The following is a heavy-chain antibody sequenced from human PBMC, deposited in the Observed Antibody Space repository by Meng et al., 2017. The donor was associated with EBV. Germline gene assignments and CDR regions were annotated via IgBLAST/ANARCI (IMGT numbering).Heavy chain of an antibody. D-gene: IGHD3-10*01. V-gene: IGHV1-69*01. CDR2: FLPRLGAP. J-gene: IGHJ4*02. CDR3: ASESGRGYTPDY. CDR1: GGPFRYYA. Sequence: QVQLVQSAGGVKKPGSSVKVSLKTSGGPFRYYAISWVRQAPGQGLEWLGGFLPRLGAPNYAQKFHGRVKITADESTSTHYMDLSSLRSEDTAIYYCASESGRGYTPDYWGQGTLVTVSS.